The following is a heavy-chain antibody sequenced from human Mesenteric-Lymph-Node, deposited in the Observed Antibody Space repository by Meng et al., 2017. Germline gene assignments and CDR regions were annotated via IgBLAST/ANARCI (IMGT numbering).Heavy chain of an antibody. J-gene: IGHJ4*02. Sequence: ESLKISCTVSGGSISSSSYYWGWIRQPPGKGLEWIGSIYYSGSTYYNPSLKSRVTISVDTSKNQFSLKLSSVTAADTAVYYCARVGGIAAAGLDYWGQGTLVTVSS. D-gene: IGHD6-13*01. V-gene: IGHV4-39*07. CDR2: IYYSGST. CDR1: GGSISSSSYY. CDR3: ARVGGIAAAGLDY.